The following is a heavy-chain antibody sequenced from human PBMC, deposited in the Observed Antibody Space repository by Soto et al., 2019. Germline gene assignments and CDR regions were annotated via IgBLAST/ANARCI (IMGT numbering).Heavy chain of an antibody. CDR1: GGSISSYY. CDR2: IYYSGST. Sequence: QVQLQESGPGLVKPSETLSLTCTVSGGSISSYYWSWIRQPPGKGLEWIGYIYYSGSTNYNPSLKSRVTISVDTSKTQFSLKLSSVTAADTAVYYCARSGRYCSGGSCYSPGDYWGQGTLVTVSS. CDR3: ARSGRYCSGGSCYSPGDY. V-gene: IGHV4-59*08. J-gene: IGHJ4*02. D-gene: IGHD2-15*01.